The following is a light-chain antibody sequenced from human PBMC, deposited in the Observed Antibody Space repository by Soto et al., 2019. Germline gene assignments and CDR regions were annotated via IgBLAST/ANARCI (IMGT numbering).Light chain of an antibody. CDR2: DVS. CDR3: SSYLGSSTLSGV. CDR1: TSDVGGYDY. Sequence: SALTQPASVSGSPGQSITVSCTGTTSDVGGYDYVAWYQQHPGKAPKLMIYDVSSRPSGVSNRFSGSKSGNTASLTISGLQAEDEADYYCSSYLGSSTLSGVFGTGTKVTVL. V-gene: IGLV2-14*01. J-gene: IGLJ1*01.